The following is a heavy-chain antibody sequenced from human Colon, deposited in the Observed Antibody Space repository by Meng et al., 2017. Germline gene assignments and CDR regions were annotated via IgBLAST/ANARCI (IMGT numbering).Heavy chain of an antibody. CDR2: INHSGST. D-gene: IGHD6-19*01. Sequence: VQLRQWRAELLQPSETLSLTFAVYGGSFSGYYWSWIRQPPGKGLEWIGEINHSGSTNYNPSLKSRVTISVDTSKNQFSLKLSSVTAADTAVYYCARERLSSGWYGGRWFDPWGQGTLVTVSS. CDR1: GGSFSGYY. V-gene: IGHV4-34*02. J-gene: IGHJ5*02. CDR3: ARERLSSGWYGGRWFDP.